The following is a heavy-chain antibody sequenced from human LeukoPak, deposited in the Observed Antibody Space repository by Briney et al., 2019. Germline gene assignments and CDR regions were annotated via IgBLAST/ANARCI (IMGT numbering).Heavy chain of an antibody. CDR3: ARDPGPLRDIVYYGSDY. J-gene: IGHJ4*02. CDR2: ISSSSSYI. Sequence: GGSLRLSCAASGFTFSSYSMNWVRQAPGKGLEWVSSISSSSSYIYYADSVKGRFTISRDNAKNSLYLQMNSLRAEDTAVYYCARDPGPLRDIVYYGSDYWGQGTLVTVSS. V-gene: IGHV3-21*01. D-gene: IGHD2-15*01. CDR1: GFTFSSYS.